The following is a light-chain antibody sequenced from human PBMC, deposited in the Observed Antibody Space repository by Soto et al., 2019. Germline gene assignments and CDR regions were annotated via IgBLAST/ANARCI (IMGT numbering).Light chain of an antibody. V-gene: IGKV1-13*02. CDR2: DAS. CDR3: QQFNSYPIT. J-gene: IGKJ5*01. CDR1: QGISSA. Sequence: AIQLTQSPSSLSASVGDRVTITCRASQGISSALAWYQQKPGKAPKLLIYDASSLESGVPSRFSGSGSGTEFALTISSLQPEDFATYYCQQFNSYPITFGQGTRLEI.